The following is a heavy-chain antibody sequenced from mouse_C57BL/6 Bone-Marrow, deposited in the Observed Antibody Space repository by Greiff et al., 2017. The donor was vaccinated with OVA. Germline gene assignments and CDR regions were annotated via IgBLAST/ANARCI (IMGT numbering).Heavy chain of an antibody. CDR2: IYPGDGDT. D-gene: IGHD3-2*02. V-gene: IGHV1-82*01. J-gene: IGHJ2*01. Sequence: QVQLQQSGPELVKPGASVKISCKASGYAFSSSWMNWVKQRPGKGLEWIGRIYPGDGDTNYNGKFKGKATLTADQSSSTAYMQLNSLTSEDSAVYYCASQLRLDYWGQGTTLTVSS. CDR1: GYAFSSSW. CDR3: ASQLRLDY.